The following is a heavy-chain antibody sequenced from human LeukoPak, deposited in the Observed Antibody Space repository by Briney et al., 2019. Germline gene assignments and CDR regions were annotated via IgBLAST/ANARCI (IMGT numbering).Heavy chain of an antibody. V-gene: IGHV3-23*01. CDR1: GLTFKIYS. CDR3: AKDYYETSGYFDS. J-gene: IGHJ4*02. Sequence: GGSLRLSCAASGLTFKIYSMHWARQAPGKGLEWVAVIGGRGDSIFYADSVKGRFTISRDNSKNTVDLQMSSLRAEDTAIYYCAKDYYETSGYFDSWGQGSLVSVSS. CDR2: IGGRGDSI. D-gene: IGHD3-22*01.